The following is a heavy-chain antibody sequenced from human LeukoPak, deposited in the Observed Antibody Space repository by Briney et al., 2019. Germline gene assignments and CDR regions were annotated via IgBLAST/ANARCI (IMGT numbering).Heavy chain of an antibody. CDR3: AKAGGVAIFGVVYDAFDI. CDR1: GFTFSSYA. CDR2: ISGSGGST. V-gene: IGHV3-23*01. D-gene: IGHD3-3*01. J-gene: IGHJ3*02. Sequence: GGSLRLSYAASGFTFSSYAMSWVRQAPGKGLEWVSAISGSGGSTYYADSVKGRFTISRDNSKNTLYLQMNSLRAEDTAVYYCAKAGGVAIFGVVYDAFDIWGQGTMVTVSS.